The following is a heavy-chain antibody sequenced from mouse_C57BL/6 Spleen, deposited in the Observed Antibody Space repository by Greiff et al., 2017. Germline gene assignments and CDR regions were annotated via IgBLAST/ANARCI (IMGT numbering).Heavy chain of an antibody. D-gene: IGHD1-1*01. Sequence: QVQLQQSGAELVKPGASVKISCKASGYAFSSYWMNWVKQRPGKGLEWIGQIYPGDGDTNYNGKFKGKATLTADKSSSTAYMQLSSLTSEDSAVYFCARGAPTAVASEGYFDVWGTGTTVTVSS. CDR3: ARGAPTAVASEGYFDV. V-gene: IGHV1-80*01. CDR2: IYPGDGDT. CDR1: GYAFSSYW. J-gene: IGHJ1*03.